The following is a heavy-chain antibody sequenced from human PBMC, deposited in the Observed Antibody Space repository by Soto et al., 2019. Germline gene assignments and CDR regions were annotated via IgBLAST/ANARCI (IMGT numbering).Heavy chain of an antibody. Sequence: QVQLQESGPGLVKPSQTLSLTCTVSGGSISSGGYYSRWIRQHPGKGLECIGYIYYSGSTYYNPCVKSRVTRAVDTSKKRLSREVSSVTAGDRAVEYWARVGGISWFDPWGEGTRVTVS. CDR1: GGSISSGGYY. V-gene: IGHV4-31*03. CDR2: IYYSGST. J-gene: IGHJ5*02. CDR3: ARVGGISWFDP. D-gene: IGHD3-16*01.